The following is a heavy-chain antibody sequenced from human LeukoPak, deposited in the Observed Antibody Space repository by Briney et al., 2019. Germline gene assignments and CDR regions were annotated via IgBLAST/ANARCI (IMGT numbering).Heavy chain of an antibody. V-gene: IGHV4-34*01. J-gene: IGHJ4*02. CDR3: ARGLRFWSGYYPHASFDC. CDR1: GGSFSGYY. Sequence: SETLSLTCAVYGGSFSGYYWSWIRQPPGKGLEWIEEINHSGSTNYNPSLKSRVTISVDTSKNQFSLKLSSVTAADTAVYYCARGLRFWSGYYPHASFDCWGQGTLVTVSS. D-gene: IGHD3-3*01. CDR2: INHSGST.